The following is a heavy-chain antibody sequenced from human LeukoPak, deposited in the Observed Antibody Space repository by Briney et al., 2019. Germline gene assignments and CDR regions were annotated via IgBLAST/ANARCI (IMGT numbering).Heavy chain of an antibody. D-gene: IGHD3-3*01. V-gene: IGHV4-34*01. Sequence: NPSETLSLTRAVYGGSFSGYYWSWIRQPPGKGLEWIGEINHSGSTNYNPSLKSRVTISVDTSKNQFSLKLSSVTAADTAVYYCARGRSYYDFWSGYYIGIYFDYWGQGTLVTVSS. CDR3: ARGRSYYDFWSGYYIGIYFDY. CDR2: INHSGST. CDR1: GGSFSGYY. J-gene: IGHJ4*02.